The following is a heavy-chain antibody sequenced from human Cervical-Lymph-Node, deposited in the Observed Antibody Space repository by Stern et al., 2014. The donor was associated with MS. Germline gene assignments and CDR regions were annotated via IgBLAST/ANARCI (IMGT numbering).Heavy chain of an antibody. CDR3: VKDIGQGGHLYFDN. J-gene: IGHJ4*02. Sequence: QLVESGGALVQPGRSLRLSCAVSGITFDDYAMHWVRQAPGKGLDWVSSISWNSGTIEYADSVKGRFTISRDNAKNFLYLQMNGLSPEDTALYHCVKDIGQGGHLYFDNWGQGTLVTVSS. D-gene: IGHD3-16*01. CDR1: GITFDDYA. V-gene: IGHV3-9*01. CDR2: ISWNSGTI.